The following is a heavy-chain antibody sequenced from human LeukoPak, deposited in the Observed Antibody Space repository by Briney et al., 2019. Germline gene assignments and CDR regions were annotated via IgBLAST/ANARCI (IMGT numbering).Heavy chain of an antibody. CDR3: ATPGGHQSKYRKGRNWFDP. V-gene: IGHV1-8*01. J-gene: IGHJ5*02. Sequence: GASVKVSCKASGYTFTSYDINWVRQATGQGLEWMGWMNPNSGNTGYAQKFQGRVTMTRNTSISTAYMELSSLRSEDTAVYYCATPGGHQSKYRKGRNWFDPWGQGTLVTVSS. D-gene: IGHD2/OR15-2a*01. CDR1: GYTFTSYD. CDR2: MNPNSGNT.